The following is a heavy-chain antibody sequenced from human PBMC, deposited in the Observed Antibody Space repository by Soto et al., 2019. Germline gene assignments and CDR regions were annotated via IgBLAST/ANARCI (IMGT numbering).Heavy chain of an antibody. CDR3: ARIEMASIK. V-gene: IGHV4-31*03. Sequence: TLSLTCSVSGASIRSGGYYWSWLRQSPGKGLEWIGHIYYTGSTFYSPSLKSRLTISLDTSKNQFSLDLRSVTAADTAMYYCARIEMASIKWGRGTLVTVSS. CDR1: GASIRSGGYY. CDR2: IYYTGST. J-gene: IGHJ2*01.